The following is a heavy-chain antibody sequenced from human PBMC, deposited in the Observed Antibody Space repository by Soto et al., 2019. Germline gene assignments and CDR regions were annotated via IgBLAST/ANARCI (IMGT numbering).Heavy chain of an antibody. V-gene: IGHV1-2*04. J-gene: IGHJ4*02. CDR3: ATWVDYGDYEGFDF. D-gene: IGHD4-17*01. Sequence: QVQLLQSGAEVKEPGASVKVSCKTSGYTFTDYKLHWVRQAPGQGLEWMGWVDPNGGGTNSAQKFQGSVTMTRDTSITTAYLELSRLTPNDTATYFCATWVDYGDYEGFDFWGQGPLVTVSS. CDR1: GYTFTDYK. CDR2: VDPNGGGT.